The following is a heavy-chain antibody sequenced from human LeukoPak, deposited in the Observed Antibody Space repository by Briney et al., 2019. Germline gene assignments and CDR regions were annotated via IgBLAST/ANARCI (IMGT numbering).Heavy chain of an antibody. D-gene: IGHD4-17*01. CDR2: IKQDGSEK. J-gene: IGHJ4*02. Sequence: GGSLRLSCAASGFTFSSYSMSWVRQAPGKGLEWVANIKQDGSEKYYVDSVKARFTISRDNAKNSLYLQMNSLRAEDTAVYYCAGEGYGDYDGDYWGQGTLVTVSS. CDR1: GFTFSSYS. CDR3: AGEGYGDYDGDY. V-gene: IGHV3-7*03.